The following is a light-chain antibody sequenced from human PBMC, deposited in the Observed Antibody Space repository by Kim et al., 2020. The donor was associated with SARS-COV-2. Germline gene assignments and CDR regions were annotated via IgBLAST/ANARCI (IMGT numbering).Light chain of an antibody. CDR2: TNN. J-gene: IGLJ2*01. CDR3: NSRDSSGNHLV. Sequence: YASWYQQKPGQAPVLVMYTNNNRPSGIPDRFSGSSSGNTASLTITGARAEDEGDYYCNSRDSSGNHLVFGGGTQLTVL. V-gene: IGLV3-19*01. CDR1: Y.